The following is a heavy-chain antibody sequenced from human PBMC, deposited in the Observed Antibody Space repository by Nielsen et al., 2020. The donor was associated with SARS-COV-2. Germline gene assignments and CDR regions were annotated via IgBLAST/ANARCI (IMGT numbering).Heavy chain of an antibody. CDR2: ISYDGSNK. D-gene: IGHD3-22*01. CDR3: ARDLGRDYYLYYYYGMDV. V-gene: IGHV3-30*03. Sequence: WIRQPPGKGLEWVAVISYDGSNKYYADSVKGRFTISRDNSKNTLYLQMNSLRAEDTAVYYCARDLGRDYYLYYYYGMDVWGQGTTVTVSS. J-gene: IGHJ6*02.